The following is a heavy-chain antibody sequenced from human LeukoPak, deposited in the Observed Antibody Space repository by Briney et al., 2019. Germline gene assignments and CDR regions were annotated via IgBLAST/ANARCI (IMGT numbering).Heavy chain of an antibody. CDR3: ATWRGTVIVVVNYAFDI. V-gene: IGHV3-30*02. Sequence: GGSLRLSCAASGFTFSSYGMHWVRQAPGKGLEWVAFIRYDGSNKYYADSVKGRFTISRDNSKNTLYLQMNSLRAEDTAVYYCATWRGTVIVVVNYAFDIWGQGTMVTVSS. CDR1: GFTFSSYG. D-gene: IGHD3-22*01. CDR2: IRYDGSNK. J-gene: IGHJ3*02.